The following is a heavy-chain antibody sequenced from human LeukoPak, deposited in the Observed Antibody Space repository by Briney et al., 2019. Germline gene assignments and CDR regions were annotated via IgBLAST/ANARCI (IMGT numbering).Heavy chain of an antibody. Sequence: GGSLRLSCAASGFTFSSYATSWVRQAPGKGLEWVSVISGSGGNTYYADSVKGRFTISRDNSKNTLYLQMNSLRAEDTAVYYCAKDSYYYARGAFDCWGQGTLVTVSS. CDR3: AKDSYYYARGAFDC. D-gene: IGHD3-10*01. V-gene: IGHV3-23*01. CDR1: GFTFSSYA. CDR2: ISGSGGNT. J-gene: IGHJ4*02.